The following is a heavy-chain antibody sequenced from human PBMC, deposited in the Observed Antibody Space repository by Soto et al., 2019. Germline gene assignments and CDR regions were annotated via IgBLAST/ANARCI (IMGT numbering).Heavy chain of an antibody. CDR2: IIPILGIA. J-gene: IGHJ4*02. CDR3: ATTSGGYCSSTSCLSFDY. CDR1: GGTFSSYT. D-gene: IGHD2-2*01. V-gene: IGHV1-69*02. Sequence: QVQLVQSGAEVKKPGSSVKVSCKASGGTFSSYTISWARQAPGQGLEWMGRIIPILGIANYAQKFQGRVTITADKSTSTAYMELSSLRSEDTAVYYCATTSGGYCSSTSCLSFDYWGQGTLVTVSS.